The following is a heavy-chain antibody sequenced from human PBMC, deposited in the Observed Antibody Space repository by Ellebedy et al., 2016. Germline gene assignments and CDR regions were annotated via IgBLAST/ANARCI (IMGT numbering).Heavy chain of an antibody. Sequence: GESLKISXGASGFTFSTAGMTWVRQAPGKGLEWVATIVFSGTATYYSDSVKGRFIISRDNAKNSLFLQMNSLRVEDTAVYYCARDGSEWSRDYWGQGTLVTVSS. CDR3: ARDGSEWSRDY. J-gene: IGHJ4*02. V-gene: IGHV3-21*01. D-gene: IGHD3-3*01. CDR1: GFTFSTAG. CDR2: IVFSGTAT.